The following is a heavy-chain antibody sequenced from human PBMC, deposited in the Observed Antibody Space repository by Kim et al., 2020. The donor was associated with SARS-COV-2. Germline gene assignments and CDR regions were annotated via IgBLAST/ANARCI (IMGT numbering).Heavy chain of an antibody. J-gene: IGHJ6*02. D-gene: IGHD6-19*01. Sequence: RFTISRDNAKNSLYLQMNSLRAEDTAVYYCARDRVSSGWYGTGYYYGMDVWGQGTTVTVSS. CDR3: ARDRVSSGWYGTGYYYGMDV. V-gene: IGHV3-11*05.